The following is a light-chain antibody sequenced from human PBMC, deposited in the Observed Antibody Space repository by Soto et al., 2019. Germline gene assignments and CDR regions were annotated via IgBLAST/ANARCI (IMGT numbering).Light chain of an antibody. CDR2: KTS. J-gene: IGKJ1*01. V-gene: IGKV1-5*03. CDR1: QSISSW. Sequence: DIQMTQSPSTLSASVGDRVTITCRASQSISSWLAWYQQKPGKAPKLLIYKTSSLESRVPSRFSGSGSWTEFTLTISSLQPDDFATYYCQQYNSYSGTFGQGTKV. CDR3: QQYNSYSGT.